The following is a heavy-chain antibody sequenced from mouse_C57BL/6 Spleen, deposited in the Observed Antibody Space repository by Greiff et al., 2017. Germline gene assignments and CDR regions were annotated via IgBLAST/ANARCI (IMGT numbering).Heavy chain of an antibody. Sequence: VQLQQSGAELVKPGASVKLSCTASGFNINDYYMHWVKQRTEQGLEWIGRIDPEDGETKYAPKFQGKATITADTSSNTAYLQLSSLTSEDSAVYYCARAENDYDAWYFDVWGTGTTVTVSS. J-gene: IGHJ1*03. CDR1: GFNINDYY. D-gene: IGHD2-4*01. CDR3: ARAENDYDAWYFDV. V-gene: IGHV14-2*01. CDR2: IDPEDGET.